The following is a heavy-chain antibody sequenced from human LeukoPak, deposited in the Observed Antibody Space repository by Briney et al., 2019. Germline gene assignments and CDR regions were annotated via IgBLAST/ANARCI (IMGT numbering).Heavy chain of an antibody. D-gene: IGHD3-3*01. CDR1: GGSISSYY. CDR3: ARPSTIHNAFDI. V-gene: IGHV4-59*01. Sequence: SETLSLTCTVSGGSISSYYWSWIRQPPGKGLEWIGYIYYSGSTNYNPSLKSRVTISVDTSKNRFSLKLSSVTAADTAVYYCARPSTIHNAFDIWGQGTMVTVSS. CDR2: IYYSGST. J-gene: IGHJ3*02.